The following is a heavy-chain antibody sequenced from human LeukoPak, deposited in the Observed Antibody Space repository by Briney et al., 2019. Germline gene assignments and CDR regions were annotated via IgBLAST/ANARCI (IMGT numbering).Heavy chain of an antibody. V-gene: IGHV2-70*11. CDR3: ARIRVWRGTTGTTRELDY. CDR2: IDWDDDK. J-gene: IGHJ4*02. CDR1: GFSLSTSGMC. Sequence: SGPTLVNPTQTLTLTCTFSGFSLSTSGMCVSWIRQPPGKALEWLARIDWDDDKYYSTSLKTRLTISKDTSKNQVVLTMTNMDPVDTATYYCARIRVWRGTTGTTRELDYWGQGTLVTVSS. D-gene: IGHD1-1*01.